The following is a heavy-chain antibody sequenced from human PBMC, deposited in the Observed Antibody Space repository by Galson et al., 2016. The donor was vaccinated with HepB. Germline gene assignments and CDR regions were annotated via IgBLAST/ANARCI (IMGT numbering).Heavy chain of an antibody. V-gene: IGHV4-4*02. Sequence: SETLSLTCVVSGGSISSDYWWTWVRQSPGKGLEWIGEMYHSGRTNFNPSLKSRVTMSVDKSKNQFSLNLGSVTAADTAVYYCARGAPWRFDPWGQGTLVTVPA. CDR3: ARGAPWRFDP. D-gene: IGHD3-3*01. J-gene: IGHJ5*02. CDR1: GGSISSDYW. CDR2: MYHSGRT.